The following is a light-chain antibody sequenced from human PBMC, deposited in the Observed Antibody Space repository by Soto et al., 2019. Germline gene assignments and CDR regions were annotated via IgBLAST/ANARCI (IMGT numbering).Light chain of an antibody. CDR3: QQSHTSPPT. Sequence: DIQMTQSPSSLSASVGDRITIACRASQSVARYLNWYQQKPGQAPKLLIFGASTLHTGVPSRFTGSGYGKDVNLTITSLPPEDFATYFCQQSHTSPPTFGQGTKV. V-gene: IGKV1-39*01. J-gene: IGKJ1*01. CDR2: GAS. CDR1: QSVARY.